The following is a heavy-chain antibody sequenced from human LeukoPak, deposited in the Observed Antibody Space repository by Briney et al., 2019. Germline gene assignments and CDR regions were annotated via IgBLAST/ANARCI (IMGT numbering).Heavy chain of an antibody. Sequence: PVASVKVSCKASGYTFTGYYMHWVRQAPGQGLEWMGWINPNSGSTNYAQKFQGRVTMTRDTAISTAYMELSRLRSYDTAVYYCARGFGKRVPAAIDVGVQGTPITKNWFDPWGQGTLVTVSS. V-gene: IGHV1-2*02. CDR1: GYTFTGYY. CDR3: ARGFGKRVPAAIDVGVQGTPITKNWFDP. J-gene: IGHJ5*02. CDR2: INPNSGST. D-gene: IGHD2-2*01.